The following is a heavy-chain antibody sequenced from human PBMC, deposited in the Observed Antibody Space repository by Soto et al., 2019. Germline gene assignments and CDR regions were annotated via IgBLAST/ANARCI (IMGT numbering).Heavy chain of an antibody. Sequence: QAQLVESGGGVVQPGRSLRLSCAASGFAFSSYGMHWLRQAPGRGLEWVAVISYDGSLQLYADSVKGRFTISRDNSKNMVLLQIGSLRAEYTAVYYCVSDRGYGHASVPYSWGQGTLVSVSS. D-gene: IGHD5-18*01. CDR1: GFAFSSYG. CDR2: ISYDGSLQ. V-gene: IGHV3-30*03. CDR3: VSDRGYGHASVPYS. J-gene: IGHJ4*02.